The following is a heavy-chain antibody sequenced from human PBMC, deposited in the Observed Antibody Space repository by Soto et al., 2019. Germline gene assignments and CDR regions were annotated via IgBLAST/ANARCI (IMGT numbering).Heavy chain of an antibody. CDR2: ISSSSSYT. J-gene: IGHJ5*02. CDR3: VRCSSTSCWGEFDP. Sequence: TGGSLRLSCAASGFTFSDYYMSWIRQAPGKGLEWVSYISSSSSYTNYADSVKGRFTISRDNAKNSLYLQMNSLRAGDTAVYYCVRCSSTSCWGEFDPWGQGTLVTVSS. D-gene: IGHD2-2*01. CDR1: GFTFSDYY. V-gene: IGHV3-11*06.